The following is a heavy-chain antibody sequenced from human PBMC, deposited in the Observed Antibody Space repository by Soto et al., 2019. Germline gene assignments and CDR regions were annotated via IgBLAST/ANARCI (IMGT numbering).Heavy chain of an antibody. D-gene: IGHD3-3*01. CDR1: GYTFTSYG. Sequence: ASVKVSCKASGYTFTSYGISWVRQAPGQGLEWMGGISAIIGKANYAQKFQGRVTITADESTSTAYMELSSLRSEDTAVHYCALPQSSDFWSGYYRGNWFDPWGQGTLVTVSS. J-gene: IGHJ5*02. V-gene: IGHV1-69*13. CDR2: ISAIIGKA. CDR3: ALPQSSDFWSGYYRGNWFDP.